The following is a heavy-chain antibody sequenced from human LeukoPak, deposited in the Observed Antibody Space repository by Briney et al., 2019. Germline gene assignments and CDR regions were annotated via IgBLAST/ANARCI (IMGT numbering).Heavy chain of an antibody. J-gene: IGHJ6*03. CDR3: ARDPYSGTYGNTYYYYMDV. D-gene: IGHD1-26*01. CDR2: ITTSSTYT. V-gene: IGHV3-21*01. CDR1: GFSFSSYN. Sequence: GGSLRLSCEASGFSFSSYNMDWVRQTPGKGLEWISSITTSSTYTFYADSVKGRFTISRDNARNSLYLQMNRLRVEDTAVYYCARDPYSGTYGNTYYYYMDVWGKGTTVTISS.